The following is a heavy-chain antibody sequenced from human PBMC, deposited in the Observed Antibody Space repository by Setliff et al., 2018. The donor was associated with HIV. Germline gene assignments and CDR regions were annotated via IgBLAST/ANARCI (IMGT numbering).Heavy chain of an antibody. Sequence: GASVKVSCKASGDTFNNYAISWVRQAPGQGLEWMGGIIPILGIANYAQKFQGRVTITTDESTSTAYMELSSLRSEDTAVYYCARARPRALNYYMDVWGKGTTVTVSS. J-gene: IGHJ6*03. CDR3: ARARPRALNYYMDV. CDR1: GDTFNNYA. CDR2: IIPILGIA. V-gene: IGHV1-69*10.